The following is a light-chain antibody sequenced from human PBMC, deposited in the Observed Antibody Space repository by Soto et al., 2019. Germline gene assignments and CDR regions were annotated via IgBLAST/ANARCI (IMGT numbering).Light chain of an antibody. CDR2: GGS. Sequence: GLTQSAATVSVSPGERVTLSCRASQSVGDNLAWYQYKPGQAPRLLMYGGSTRVTGMPARFRGSGSGTEFTLTITSLQSEDFAVYYCQQSNNWPRPFGQGTKVAI. J-gene: IGKJ1*01. V-gene: IGKV3-15*01. CDR1: QSVGDN. CDR3: QQSNNWPRP.